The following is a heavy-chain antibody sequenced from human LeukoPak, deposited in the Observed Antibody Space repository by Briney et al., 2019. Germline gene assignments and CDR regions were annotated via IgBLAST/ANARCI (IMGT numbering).Heavy chain of an antibody. CDR3: ARANHYYDSRCAFDI. Sequence: TSETLSLTCTVSGGSNSSSSYYWGWIRQPPGKGLEWIGSISHTGSTYHNPSLKSRVIISVDMSKNQFSLKLSSVTAADTAVYYCARANHYYDSRCAFDIWGQGTMVTVSS. V-gene: IGHV4-39*07. CDR1: GGSNSSSSYY. CDR2: ISHTGST. J-gene: IGHJ3*02. D-gene: IGHD3-22*01.